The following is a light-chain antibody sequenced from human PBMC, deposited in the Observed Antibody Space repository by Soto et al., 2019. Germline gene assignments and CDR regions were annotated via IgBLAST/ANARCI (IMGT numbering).Light chain of an antibody. Sequence: ENVLTQSPGTLSLSPGERVTLSCRASQGTSRYLSWYKQRPGQAPRLRIYGASSRATGIPDRFSGSGSGTDCTLTISRLEPEDFAVYYCQQYSTSPISFGQGTRLEIK. CDR1: QGTSRY. J-gene: IGKJ5*01. CDR2: GAS. CDR3: QQYSTSPIS. V-gene: IGKV3-20*01.